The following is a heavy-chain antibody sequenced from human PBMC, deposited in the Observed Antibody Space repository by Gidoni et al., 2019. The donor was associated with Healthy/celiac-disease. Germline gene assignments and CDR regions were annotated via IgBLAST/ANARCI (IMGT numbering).Heavy chain of an antibody. J-gene: IGHJ4*02. CDR2: IDWDDDK. Sequence: QVTLRESGPALVTPTQTLTLTCTFSGFSLSTSGMCVSWIRQPPGKALEWLARIDWDDDKYYSTSLKTWLTISKDTSKNQVVLTMTNMDPVDTATYYCARYMVRGVSDYWGQGTLVTVSS. CDR3: ARYMVRGVSDY. CDR1: GFSLSTSGMC. V-gene: IGHV2-70*15. D-gene: IGHD3-10*01.